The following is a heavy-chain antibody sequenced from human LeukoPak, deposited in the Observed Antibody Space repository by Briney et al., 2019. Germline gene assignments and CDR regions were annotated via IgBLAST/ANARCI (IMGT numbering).Heavy chain of an antibody. CDR1: GGSISSSSYY. J-gene: IGHJ6*03. CDR3: ARVRYSSSWYSFDYYYYMDV. V-gene: IGHV4-39*07. D-gene: IGHD6-13*01. CDR2: IYYSGST. Sequence: SETLSLTRTVSGGSISSSSYYWGWIRQPPGKGLEWIGSIYYSGSTYYNPSLKSRVTISVDTSKNQFSLKLSSVTAADTAVYYCARVRYSSSWYSFDYYYYMDVWGKGTTVTLSS.